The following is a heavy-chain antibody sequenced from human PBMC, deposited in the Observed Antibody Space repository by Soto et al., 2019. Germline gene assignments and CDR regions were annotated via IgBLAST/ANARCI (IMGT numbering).Heavy chain of an antibody. J-gene: IGHJ3*02. CDR2: IYYSGST. V-gene: IGHV4-61*01. D-gene: IGHD6-19*01. Sequence: PSETLSLTCTVSGGSVSSGSYYWSWIRQPPGKGLEWIGYIYYSGSTNYNPSLKSRVTISVDTSKNQFSLKLSSVTAVDTAVYYCAGAVAGYDDAFDIWGQGTMVTVSS. CDR1: GGSVSSGSYY. CDR3: AGAVAGYDDAFDI.